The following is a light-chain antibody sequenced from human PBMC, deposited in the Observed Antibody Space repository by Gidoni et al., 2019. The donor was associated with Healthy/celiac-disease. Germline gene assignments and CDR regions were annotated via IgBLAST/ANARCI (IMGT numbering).Light chain of an antibody. V-gene: IGLV2-23*01. CDR3: CSYAGSSTLV. Sequence: HSALTQPASVSCSPAHSITISCTGTSSDVGSYNLVSWYQQHPGKAPELMIYEGSKRPSGVSNRFSGSKSGNTASLTISGLQAEDEADYYCCSYAGSSTLVFGGGTKLTVL. J-gene: IGLJ2*01. CDR2: EGS. CDR1: SSDVGSYNL.